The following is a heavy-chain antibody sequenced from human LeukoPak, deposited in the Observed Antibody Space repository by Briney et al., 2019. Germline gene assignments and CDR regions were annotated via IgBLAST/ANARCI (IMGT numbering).Heavy chain of an antibody. Sequence: GGSLRLSCAASGFTFSSYAMSWVRQAPGKGLEWVSAISGSGGSTYYADSVKGRFTISRDNAKNSLYLQMNSLRAEDTAVYYCARGSSCGYDLYSTWGQGTLVTVSS. V-gene: IGHV3-23*01. CDR1: GFTFSSYA. CDR3: ARGSSCGYDLYST. D-gene: IGHD5-12*01. J-gene: IGHJ5*02. CDR2: ISGSGGST.